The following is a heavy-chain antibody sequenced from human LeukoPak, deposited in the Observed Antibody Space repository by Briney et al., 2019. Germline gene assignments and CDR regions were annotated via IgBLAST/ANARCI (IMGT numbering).Heavy chain of an antibody. CDR3: ARGARSVPNFNWFDP. CDR2: IWYDGTNK. Sequence: GGSLRLSCAASGFTFSSYGMHWVRQAPGKGLEWVAVIWYDGTNKYYVDSVKGRFTISRDYSKNTLYLQMNSLRAEDTAVYYCARGARSVPNFNWFDPWGQGTLVTVSS. D-gene: IGHD1-1*01. CDR1: GFTFSSYG. J-gene: IGHJ5*02. V-gene: IGHV3-33*01.